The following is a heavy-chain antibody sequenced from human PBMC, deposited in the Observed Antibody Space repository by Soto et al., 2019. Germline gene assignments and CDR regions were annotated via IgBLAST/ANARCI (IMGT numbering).Heavy chain of an antibody. CDR1: GFTFSSYA. CDR3: ARGFYYDSSGTYNWFDP. Sequence: GGSLRLSCAASGFTFSSYAMHWVRQAPGKGLEWVAVISYDGSNKYYADSVKGRFTISRDNSKNTLYLQMNSLRAEDTAVYYCARGFYYDSSGTYNWFDPWGQGTLVTVSS. V-gene: IGHV3-30-3*01. CDR2: ISYDGSNK. D-gene: IGHD3-22*01. J-gene: IGHJ5*02.